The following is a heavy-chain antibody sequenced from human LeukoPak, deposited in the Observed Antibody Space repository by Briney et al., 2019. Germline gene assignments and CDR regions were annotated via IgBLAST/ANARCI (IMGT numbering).Heavy chain of an antibody. V-gene: IGHV3-9*01. D-gene: IGHD5-12*01. CDR3: AKHRGYDLGLYYFDY. CDR2: ISWNSGSI. CDR1: GFTFDDYA. Sequence: GGSLRLSCAASGFTFDDYAMHWVRQAPGKGLEWVSGISWNSGSIGYADSVKGRFTISRDNAKNPLYLQMNSLRAEDTALYYCAKHRGYDLGLYYFDYWGQGILVTVSS. J-gene: IGHJ4*02.